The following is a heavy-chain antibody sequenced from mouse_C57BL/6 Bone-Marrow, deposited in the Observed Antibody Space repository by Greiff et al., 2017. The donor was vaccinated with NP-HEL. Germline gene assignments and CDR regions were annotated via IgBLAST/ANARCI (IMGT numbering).Heavy chain of an antibody. J-gene: IGHJ1*03. D-gene: IGHD2-3*01. V-gene: IGHV12-3*01. CDR2: ITHSGET. CDR3: AGDYDGYWYFDV. Sequence: KLQESGPGLVKPSQSLFLTCSITGFPITSGYYWIWIRQSPGKPLEWMGYITHSGETFYNPSLQSPISITRETSKNQFFLQLNSVTTEDTAMYYGAGDYDGYWYFDVWGTGTTVTVSS. CDR1: GFPITSGYY.